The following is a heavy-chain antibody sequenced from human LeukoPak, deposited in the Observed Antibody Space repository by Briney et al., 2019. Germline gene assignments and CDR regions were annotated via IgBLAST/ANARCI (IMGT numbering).Heavy chain of an antibody. D-gene: IGHD3-22*01. CDR2: ISYDGSNK. J-gene: IGHJ4*02. CDR3: AKDDRYDSSGYPDY. V-gene: IGHV3-30*18. Sequence: GGSLRLSCAASGFTFSSYGMHWVRQAPGKGLEWVAVISYDGSNKYYADSVKGRFTISRDNSKNTLYLQMNSLRAEDTAVYYCAKDDRYDSSGYPDYWGQGTLVTVSP. CDR1: GFTFSSYG.